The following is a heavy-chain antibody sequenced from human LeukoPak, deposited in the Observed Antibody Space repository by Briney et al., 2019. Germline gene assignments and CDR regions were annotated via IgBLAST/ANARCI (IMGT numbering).Heavy chain of an antibody. D-gene: IGHD1-26*01. V-gene: IGHV1-8*01. J-gene: IGHJ3*02. CDR1: GYTFTSYD. Sequence: ASVKVSCKASGYTFTSYDINWVRQATGQGLEWMGWMNPNSGNTGYAQKFQGRVTMTRNTSISTAYMELSSLRSEGTAVYYCASIGGSYPDAFDIWGQGTMVTVSS. CDR2: MNPNSGNT. CDR3: ASIGGSYPDAFDI.